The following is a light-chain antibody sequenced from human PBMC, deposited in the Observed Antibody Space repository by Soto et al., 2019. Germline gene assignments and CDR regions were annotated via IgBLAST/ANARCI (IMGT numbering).Light chain of an antibody. J-gene: IGLJ1*01. CDR2: DVN. Sequence: QSALTQTASVSGSPGQSITISCTGTSSDVGGYNYVSWFQQHPGKAPKLIIYDVNNRPSGVSNRFSGSKSGNTASLTISGLQAEDEADYYCSSYTNSSTSYVFGTGTKVTVL. CDR3: SSYTNSSTSYV. V-gene: IGLV2-14*01. CDR1: SSDVGGYNY.